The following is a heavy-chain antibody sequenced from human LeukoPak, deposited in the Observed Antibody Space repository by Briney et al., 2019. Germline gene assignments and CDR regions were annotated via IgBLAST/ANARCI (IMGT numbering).Heavy chain of an antibody. D-gene: IGHD6-13*01. V-gene: IGHV3-30*04. CDR1: GFTFSSYA. Sequence: PGWSLRLSCAASGFTFSSYAMHWVRQAPGKGLEGVAVISYDGSNKYYADSVKGRFTISRDNSKNTLYLQMNSLRAEDTAVYYCAKGSWSGYGMDVWGKGTTVTVSS. J-gene: IGHJ6*04. CDR3: AKGSWSGYGMDV. CDR2: ISYDGSNK.